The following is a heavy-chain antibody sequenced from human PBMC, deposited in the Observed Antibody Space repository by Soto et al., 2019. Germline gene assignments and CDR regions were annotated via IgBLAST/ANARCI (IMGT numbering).Heavy chain of an antibody. CDR1: GGSINTNNYY. Sequence: SETLSLTCTVSGGSINTNNYYWGWIRQPPGKGLEWIGSISYRGNTYYHPSLKSRLTISVDTSKNQFSLNLNSVIAADTAMYYCAGHEPYGPDVHWGQGTLVTVSS. J-gene: IGHJ4*02. CDR3: AGHEPYGPDVH. D-gene: IGHD4-17*01. V-gene: IGHV4-39*01. CDR2: ISYRGNT.